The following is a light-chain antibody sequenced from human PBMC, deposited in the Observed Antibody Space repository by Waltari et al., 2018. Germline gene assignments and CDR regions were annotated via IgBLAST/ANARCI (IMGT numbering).Light chain of an antibody. CDR3: QSYDTSLSVV. CDR1: GSNIGAGYD. V-gene: IGLV1-40*01. CDR2: GTS. Sequence: QSVLTQPPSVSGAPGQRVTISCTGSGSNIGAGYDVHWYQQLQGKAPKLLIYGTSPRSLGVPYLYFGSQSGTSASLAITGLQAEDEADYYCQSYDTSLSVVFGGGTKLTVL. J-gene: IGLJ2*01.